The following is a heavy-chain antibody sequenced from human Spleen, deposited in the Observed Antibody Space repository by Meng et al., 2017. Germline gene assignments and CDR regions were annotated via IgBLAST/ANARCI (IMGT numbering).Heavy chain of an antibody. Sequence: QVRLQESGPGLGKPSGTLSLTCAVSGGSISSGGYYWSWIRQHPGKGLEWIGYFYYSGSTYYNPSLKSLVTISLDTSKNQFSLKLSSVTAADTAVYYCARDLSGYGWFDPWGQGTLVTVSS. CDR3: ARDLSGYGWFDP. CDR2: FYYSGST. CDR1: GGSISSGGYY. V-gene: IGHV4-31*01. J-gene: IGHJ5*02. D-gene: IGHD5-12*01.